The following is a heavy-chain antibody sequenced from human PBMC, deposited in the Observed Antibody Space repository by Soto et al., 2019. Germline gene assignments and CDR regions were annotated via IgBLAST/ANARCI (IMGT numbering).Heavy chain of an antibody. Sequence: PSETLSLTCTVSGGSISSYYWSWIRQSPGKGLEWIGYIYYSGSTNYNPSLKSRVTISVDTSKNQFSLKLSSVIAADTAVYYCARAHSGSYYYYYYGMDVWGQGTTVT. CDR3: ARAHSGSYYYYYYGMDV. CDR1: GGSISSYY. CDR2: IYYSGST. D-gene: IGHD1-26*01. V-gene: IGHV4-59*08. J-gene: IGHJ6*02.